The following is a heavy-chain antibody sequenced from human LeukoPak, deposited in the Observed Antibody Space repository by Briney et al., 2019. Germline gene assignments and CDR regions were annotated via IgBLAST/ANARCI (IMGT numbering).Heavy chain of an antibody. CDR3: ARGLIAVAGTEWYY. V-gene: IGHV4-38-2*01. CDR1: GYSISSGYY. J-gene: IGHJ4*02. Sequence: SETLSLTCAVSGYSISSGYYWGWIRQPPGKGLEWIGSIYHSGSSYYNPSLKSRVTISVDTSKNQFSLKLSSVTAADTAVYYCARGLIAVAGTEWYYWGQGTLVTVSS. CDR2: IYHSGSS. D-gene: IGHD6-19*01.